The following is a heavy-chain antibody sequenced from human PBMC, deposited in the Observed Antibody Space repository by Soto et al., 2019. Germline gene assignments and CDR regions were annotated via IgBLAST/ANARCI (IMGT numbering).Heavy chain of an antibody. CDR1: GGSISSGGYS. D-gene: IGHD4-17*01. V-gene: IGHV4-30-2*01. J-gene: IGHJ6*02. Sequence: QLQLQESGPGLVKPSRTLSLTCAVSGGSISSGGYSWSWIRQPPGKGLEWIGYIQHGGSTYYNPSLKSRVTISVDRSKNQFSLKLTSVTAADTAVYYCARAHYGDYGYGMDVWGQGTTVTVSS. CDR3: ARAHYGDYGYGMDV. CDR2: IQHGGST.